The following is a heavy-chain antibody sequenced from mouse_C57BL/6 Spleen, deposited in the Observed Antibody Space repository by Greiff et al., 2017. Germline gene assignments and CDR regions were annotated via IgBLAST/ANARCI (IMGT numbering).Heavy chain of an antibody. CDR3: ACVPNLLLRWDYAMDY. CDR1: GYTFTSYW. Sequence: QVQLQQPGAELVKPGASVKMSCKASGYTFTSYWITWVKQRPGQGLEWIGDIYPGSGSTNYNEKFKSKATLTVDTSSSTAYMQLSSLTSEDSAVYYCACVPNLLLRWDYAMDYWGQGTSVTVSS. J-gene: IGHJ4*01. D-gene: IGHD1-1*01. V-gene: IGHV1-55*01. CDR2: IYPGSGST.